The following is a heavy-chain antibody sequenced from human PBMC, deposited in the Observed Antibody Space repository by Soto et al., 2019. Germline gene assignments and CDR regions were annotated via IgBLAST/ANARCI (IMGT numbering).Heavy chain of an antibody. D-gene: IGHD2-15*01. CDR1: GFTFSSYG. V-gene: IGHV3-33*01. CDR2: IWYDGSNK. J-gene: IGHJ3*02. Sequence: GGSLRLSCAASGFTFSSYGMHWVRQAPGKGLEWVAVIWYDGSNKYYADSVKGRFTISRDNSKNTLYLQMNSLRAEDTAVYYCARSSGYCSGGSCFIHAFDIWGQGTMVTVSS. CDR3: ARSSGYCSGGSCFIHAFDI.